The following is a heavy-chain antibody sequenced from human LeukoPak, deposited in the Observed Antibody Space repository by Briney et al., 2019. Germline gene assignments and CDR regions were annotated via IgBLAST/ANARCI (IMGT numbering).Heavy chain of an antibody. CDR3: AGANWAAGDPFVH. V-gene: IGHV1-2*02. CDR2: INPNSCGI. J-gene: IGHJ4*02. Sequence: ASVKVSCKASGHTFTGYHMHWVRQAPGQGLEWIAWINPNSCGIDYAQKFQGRVTMTRDTSTSTAYMELSRLRSDDTAVYYGAGANWAAGDPFVHWGQGTLVTVSS. CDR1: GHTFTGYH. D-gene: IGHD7-27*01.